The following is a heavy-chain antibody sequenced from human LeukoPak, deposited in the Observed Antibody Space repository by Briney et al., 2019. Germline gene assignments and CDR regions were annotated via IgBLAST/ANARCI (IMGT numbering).Heavy chain of an antibody. CDR2: IYYSGST. J-gene: IGHJ4*02. D-gene: IGHD5-18*01. CDR3: ARDQSGYSYGFDY. CDR1: GGSISSGDYY. Sequence: SETLSLTCTVSGGSISSGDYYWSWIRQPPGKGLEWIGYIYYSGSTNYNPSLKSRVTISVDTSKNQFSLKLSSVTAADTAVYYCARDQSGYSYGFDYWGQGTLVTVSS. V-gene: IGHV4-61*08.